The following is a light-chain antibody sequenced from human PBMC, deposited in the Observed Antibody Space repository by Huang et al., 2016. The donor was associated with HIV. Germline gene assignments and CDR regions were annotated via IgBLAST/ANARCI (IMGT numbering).Light chain of an antibody. V-gene: IGKV1-5*03. J-gene: IGKJ1*01. Sequence: DIQMTQSSATLSASVGDTVTITCRASQSIGTWLAWYQQKPGKAPNLLIYESSTLESGVPSRFRGGGSGAEFTLTINSLQPDDFATYYCQHYNSFPWTFGQGTKVEV. CDR1: QSIGTW. CDR2: ESS. CDR3: QHYNSFPWT.